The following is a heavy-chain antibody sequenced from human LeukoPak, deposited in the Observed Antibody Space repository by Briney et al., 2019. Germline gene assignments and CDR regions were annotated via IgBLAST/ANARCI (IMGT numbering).Heavy chain of an antibody. CDR3: ARGLKPYCTNGVCYTGDF. CDR1: GGSISSYY. D-gene: IGHD2-8*01. V-gene: IGHV4-34*01. J-gene: IGHJ4*02. CDR2: MNPSGRT. Sequence: SETLSLTCTVSGGSISSYYWSWIRQPPGKGLEWIGEMNPSGRTTYNPSLKSRVSMSLDTSKNQFSLKLSSVTAADTAVYYCARGLKPYCTNGVCYTGDFWGQGTLVTVSP.